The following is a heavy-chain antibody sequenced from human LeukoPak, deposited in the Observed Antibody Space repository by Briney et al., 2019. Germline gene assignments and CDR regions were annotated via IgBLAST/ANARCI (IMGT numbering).Heavy chain of an antibody. Sequence: SETLSLTCAVSGYSISSGYYWGWIRQPPGKGLEWIGSIYHSGSTYYNPSLKSRVTISVDTSKNQFSLKLSSVTAADTAVYYCARIPRYNPRLDYLGQGTLVAVSP. CDR1: GYSISSGYY. CDR2: IYHSGST. V-gene: IGHV4-38-2*01. CDR3: ARIPRYNPRLDY. J-gene: IGHJ4*02. D-gene: IGHD1-14*01.